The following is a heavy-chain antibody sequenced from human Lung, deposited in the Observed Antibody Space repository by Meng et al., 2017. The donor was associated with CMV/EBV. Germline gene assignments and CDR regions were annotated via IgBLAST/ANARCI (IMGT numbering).Heavy chain of an antibody. CDR2: ISSTGSSI. CDR3: ARDPRPGAYYFGMDV. CDR1: GFSFSDYY. J-gene: IGHJ6*02. Sequence: GGSLRLXXAASGFSFSDYYMSWIRQAPGKGLEWVSYISSTGSSIYYADSVKGRFTISRDNAKNSLYLQMNSLRAEDTAMYYCARDPRPGAYYFGMDVWGQGTTVTVSS. V-gene: IGHV3-11*04. D-gene: IGHD6-6*01.